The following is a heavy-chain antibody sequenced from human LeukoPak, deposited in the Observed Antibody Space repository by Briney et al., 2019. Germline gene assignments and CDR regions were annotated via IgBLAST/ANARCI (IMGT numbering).Heavy chain of an antibody. CDR1: GYTFTGYF. CDR2: INPNSGGT. J-gene: IGHJ4*02. CDR3: ARDERYDSSGYPFDY. V-gene: IGHV1-2*02. D-gene: IGHD3-22*01. Sequence: ASVKVSCKASGYTFTGYFIHWVRQASGQGLEWTGWINPNSGGTNYAQKFQGRVTMTRDTSISTAYMELSRLRSDDTAVYYCARDERYDSSGYPFDYWGLGTLVTVSS.